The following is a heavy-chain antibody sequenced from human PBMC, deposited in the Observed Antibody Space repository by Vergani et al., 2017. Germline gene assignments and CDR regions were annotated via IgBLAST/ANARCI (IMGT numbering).Heavy chain of an antibody. J-gene: IGHJ5*01. V-gene: IGHV3-33*01. CDR3: ARWGNEKRLDS. CDR1: GFTFSSHG. Sequence: QVQLVESEGGVVQPGRSLTLSCVASGFTFSSHGMHWVRQAPGKGLEWVAVIWYDGSNKYYGDSVKGRFTISRDNSKNTWYLQMNSLRVEDTAVYYCARWGNEKRLDSWGQGTLVTVSS. D-gene: IGHD1-1*01. CDR2: IWYDGSNK.